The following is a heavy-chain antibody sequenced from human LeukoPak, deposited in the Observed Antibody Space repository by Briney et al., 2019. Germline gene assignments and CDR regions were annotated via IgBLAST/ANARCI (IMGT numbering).Heavy chain of an antibody. Sequence: GASVKVSCKTSGGTFSSYAISWVRQAPGQGLEWMGGIIPIFGTANYAQKFQGRVTITTDESTSTAYMELSSLRSEDTAVYYCARGYCSSTSCYEALDYWGQGTLVTVSS. V-gene: IGHV1-69*05. CDR2: IIPIFGTA. CDR1: GGTFSSYA. CDR3: ARGYCSSTSCYEALDY. D-gene: IGHD2-2*01. J-gene: IGHJ4*02.